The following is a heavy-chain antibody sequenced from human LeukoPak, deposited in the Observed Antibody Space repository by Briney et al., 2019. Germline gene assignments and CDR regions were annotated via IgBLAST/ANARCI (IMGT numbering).Heavy chain of an antibody. V-gene: IGHV3-48*03. CDR1: GFTFSSYE. D-gene: IGHD3-10*01. Sequence: GGSLRLSCAASGFTFSSYEMNWVRQAPGKGLEWVSYISSSGSTIYYADSVKGRFTISRDNAKNSLYLQMNSLRAEDTAVYYCAKDQGYYYGSGSYPDYWGQGTLVTVSS. J-gene: IGHJ4*02. CDR3: AKDQGYYYGSGSYPDY. CDR2: ISSSGSTI.